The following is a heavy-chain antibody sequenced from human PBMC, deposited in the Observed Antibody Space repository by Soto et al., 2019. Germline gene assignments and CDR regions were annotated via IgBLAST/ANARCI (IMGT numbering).Heavy chain of an antibody. D-gene: IGHD2-15*01. CDR1: GSGFISSG. Sequence: ASVKVSCKASGSGFISSGIQWVRQAHGQRLEWIGWIVVASGQTNYAQNFRGRVAITRDTSTATAYIELTGLTSEDTAVYFCSADRPDIGVGWWVWGQGTTVTVS. V-gene: IGHV1-58*02. CDR3: SADRPDIGVGWWV. J-gene: IGHJ6*02. CDR2: IVVASGQT.